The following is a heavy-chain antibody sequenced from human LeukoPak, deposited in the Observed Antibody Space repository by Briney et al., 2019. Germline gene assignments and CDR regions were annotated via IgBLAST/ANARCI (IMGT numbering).Heavy chain of an antibody. CDR3: ARPLNYFYYMDV. Sequence: SGTLSLTCTVSGGSISSSSYYWGWIRQPPGKGLEWIGSIYYSGGTYYNPSLKSRVTISVDTSRNQFSLNLSSVTAADTAVYYCARPLNYFYYMDVWGKGTTVTVSS. CDR2: IYYSGGT. V-gene: IGHV4-39*01. CDR1: GGSISSSSYY. J-gene: IGHJ6*03.